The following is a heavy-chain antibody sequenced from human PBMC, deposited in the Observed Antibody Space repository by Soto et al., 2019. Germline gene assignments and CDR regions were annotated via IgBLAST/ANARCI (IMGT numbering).Heavy chain of an antibody. V-gene: IGHV4-39*01. D-gene: IGHD1-26*01. J-gene: IGHJ4*02. Sequence: SQTLSLTFSVSVRSVININYHWGWIRQPPGKALEWIGSIYYRGNVYYNPSRRSRITISVDTSKNQFSLDLSSVTAADTAVYLCARLREGSPADFWGQGTLVTVSS. CDR2: IYYRGNV. CDR3: ARLREGSPADF. CDR1: VRSVININYH.